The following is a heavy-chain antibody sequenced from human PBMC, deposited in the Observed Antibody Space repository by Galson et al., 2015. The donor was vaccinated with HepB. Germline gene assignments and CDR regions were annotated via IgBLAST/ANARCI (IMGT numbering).Heavy chain of an antibody. J-gene: IGHJ4*02. D-gene: IGHD3-22*01. Sequence: SLRLSCAASGFTFSSYAMHWVRQAPGKGLEWVAVISYDGSNKYYADSVKGRFTISRDNSKNMLYLQMNSPRAEDTAVYYCAREGGWYYYDSSGYSPFDYWGQGTLVTVSS. CDR2: ISYDGSNK. CDR3: AREGGWYYYDSSGYSPFDY. V-gene: IGHV3-30-3*01. CDR1: GFTFSSYA.